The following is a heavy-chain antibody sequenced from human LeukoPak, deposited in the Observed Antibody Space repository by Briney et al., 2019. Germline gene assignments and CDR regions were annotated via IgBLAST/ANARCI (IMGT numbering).Heavy chain of an antibody. CDR2: INHSGST. Sequence: SETLSLTCAVYGGSFSGYYWSWIRQPPGKGLEWIGEINHSGSTNYNPSLKSRVTISVDTSKNQFSLKLRSVTAADTAVYYCARGRRLVYGDSLGRYFDLWGRGTQVTVSS. J-gene: IGHJ2*01. CDR1: GGSFSGYY. D-gene: IGHD4-17*01. CDR3: ARGRRLVYGDSLGRYFDL. V-gene: IGHV4-34*01.